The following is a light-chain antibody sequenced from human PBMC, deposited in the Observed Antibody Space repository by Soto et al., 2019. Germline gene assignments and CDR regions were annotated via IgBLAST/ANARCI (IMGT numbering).Light chain of an antibody. CDR1: QSVASN. CDR3: QQYHNWPPQYT. Sequence: EIVMTQSPASLSVSPGDGATLSCRASQSVASNVAWYQQKPGQGPRLLIHGASTRAVGVPARFSGSGSGTDFSLTIHSLQSVDFAVYYCQQYHNWPPQYTFGQGTKLQI. CDR2: GAS. V-gene: IGKV3-15*01. J-gene: IGKJ2*01.